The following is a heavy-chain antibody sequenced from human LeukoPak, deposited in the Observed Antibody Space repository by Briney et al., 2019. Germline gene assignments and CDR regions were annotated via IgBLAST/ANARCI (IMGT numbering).Heavy chain of an antibody. D-gene: IGHD3-10*01. CDR1: GFTFSSYA. V-gene: IGHV3-23*01. CDR2: ISGSGGST. Sequence: GGSLRLSCAASGFTFSSYAMSWVRQAPGKGLEWVSAISGSGGSTYYADSVKGRFTISSDNSKNTLYLQMNSLRAEDTAVYYCAKLELDSHAFDIWGQGTMVTVSS. CDR3: AKLELDSHAFDI. J-gene: IGHJ3*02.